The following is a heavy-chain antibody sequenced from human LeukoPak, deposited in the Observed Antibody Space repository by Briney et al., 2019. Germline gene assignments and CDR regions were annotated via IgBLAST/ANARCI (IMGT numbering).Heavy chain of an antibody. CDR2: ISGSGGST. V-gene: IGHV3-23*01. D-gene: IGHD2-2*01. CDR1: GFTFSSYA. J-gene: IGHJ4*02. Sequence: GLVQRGGSLRLSCAASGFTFSSYAMSWVRRAPGKGLEWVSDISGSGGSTYYADSVKGRFTISRDNSKNTLYLQMNSLRAEDTAVYYCAKGVGYCSSTSCSLDYWGQGTLVTVSS. CDR3: AKGVGYCSSTSCSLDY.